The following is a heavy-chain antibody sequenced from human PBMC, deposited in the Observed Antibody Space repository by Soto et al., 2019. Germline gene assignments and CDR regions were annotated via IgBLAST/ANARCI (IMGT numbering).Heavy chain of an antibody. CDR3: AREGITVTGGGGYYYSGMDV. CDR2: INSDGSST. V-gene: IGHV3-74*01. Sequence: GGSLRLSCAASGFTFSNYWMHWVRQAPGKGLVWVSRINSDGSSTSYADSVKGRFTISRDNAKNTLYLQMNSLRAEDTAVYYCAREGITVTGGGGYYYSGMDVWGQGTTVTVSS. D-gene: IGHD4-17*01. CDR1: GFTFSNYW. J-gene: IGHJ6*02.